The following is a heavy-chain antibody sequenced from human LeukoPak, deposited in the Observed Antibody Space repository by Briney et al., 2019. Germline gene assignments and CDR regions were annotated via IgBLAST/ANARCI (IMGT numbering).Heavy chain of an antibody. D-gene: IGHD5-18*01. J-gene: IGHJ4*02. CDR1: GYTFTSYD. V-gene: IGHV1-8*01. Sequence: ASVKVSCKASGYTFTSYDINWVRQASRQGLEWMGWMNPNSGNTAYAQKFQGRVTMTRDTSINTAYMELSSLRSEDTAVYYCARGLRGYSYGQLYHFDYWGQGTLVTVSS. CDR3: ARGLRGYSYGQLYHFDY. CDR2: MNPNSGNT.